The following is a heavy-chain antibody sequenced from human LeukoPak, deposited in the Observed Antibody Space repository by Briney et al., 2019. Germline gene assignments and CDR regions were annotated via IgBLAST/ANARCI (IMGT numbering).Heavy chain of an antibody. CDR2: ISRNSGYI. CDR3: ARAASRSYYCFAY. Sequence: KPGGSLRLSCAASGFTFSDYSMNWVRQAPGKGLEWVSSISRNSGYIYDADSVKGRFTISRDNAKNSLYLQMNSLRAEDTAVYYCARAASRSYYCFAYWGQGTLVTVSS. J-gene: IGHJ4*02. CDR1: GFTFSDYS. V-gene: IGHV3-21*01. D-gene: IGHD2-21*01.